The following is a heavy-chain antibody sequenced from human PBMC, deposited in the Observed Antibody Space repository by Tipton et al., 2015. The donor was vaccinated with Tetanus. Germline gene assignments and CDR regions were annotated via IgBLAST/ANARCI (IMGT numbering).Heavy chain of an antibody. CDR3: ARRDCTGPISHPYYFAH. V-gene: IGHV3-7*01. CDR1: GFGFRRYW. J-gene: IGHJ4*02. Sequence: SLRLSCAASGFGFRRYWMSWVRQAPGKGLEWVANINQDGSEKSYVDSVKGRFTVSRDNADSSLFLQLSSLRAEDSAVYYCARRDCTGPISHPYYFAHWGPGTPVTVSS. D-gene: IGHD2-8*02. CDR2: INQDGSEK.